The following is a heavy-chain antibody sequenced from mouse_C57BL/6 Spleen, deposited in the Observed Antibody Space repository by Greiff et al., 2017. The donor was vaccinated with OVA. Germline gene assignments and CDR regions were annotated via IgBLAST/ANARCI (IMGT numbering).Heavy chain of an antibody. V-gene: IGHV5-4*01. CDR1: GFTFSSYA. Sequence: EVQLVESGGGLVKPGGSLKLSCAASGFTFSSYAMSWVRQTPEKRLEWVATISDGGSYTYYPDNVKGRFTISRDNAKNNLYLQMSHLKSEDTAMYYCARELTGTYFDYWGQGTTLTVSS. J-gene: IGHJ2*01. D-gene: IGHD4-1*01. CDR3: ARELTGTYFDY. CDR2: ISDGGSYT.